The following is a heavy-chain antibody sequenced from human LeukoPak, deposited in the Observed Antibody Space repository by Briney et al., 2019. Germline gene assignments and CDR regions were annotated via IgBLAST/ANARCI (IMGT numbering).Heavy chain of an antibody. CDR2: ISAYNGNT. CDR3: AKDSGGGPGVPAAAWWFDP. J-gene: IGHJ5*02. CDR1: GYTFTSYG. D-gene: IGHD2-2*01. Sequence: ASVKVSCKASGYTFTSYGISWVRQAPGQGLEWMGWISAYNGNTNYAQKLQGRVTMTTDTSTSTAYMELRSLRSDDTAVYYCAKDSGGGPGVPAAAWWFDPWGQGTLVTVSS. V-gene: IGHV1-18*01.